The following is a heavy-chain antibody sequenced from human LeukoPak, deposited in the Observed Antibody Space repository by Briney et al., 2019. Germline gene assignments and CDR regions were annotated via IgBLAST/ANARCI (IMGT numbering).Heavy chain of an antibody. D-gene: IGHD5-18*01. V-gene: IGHV4-30-2*01. Sequence: PSETLSLTCTVSGGSISSGGYYWSWIRQPPGKGLEWIGYIYHSGSTYYNPSLKSRVTISVDRSKNQFSLKLSSVTAADTAVYYCARDSLDTAMASLFDYWGQGTLVTVSS. CDR3: ARDSLDTAMASLFDY. CDR1: GGSISSGGYY. J-gene: IGHJ4*02. CDR2: IYHSGST.